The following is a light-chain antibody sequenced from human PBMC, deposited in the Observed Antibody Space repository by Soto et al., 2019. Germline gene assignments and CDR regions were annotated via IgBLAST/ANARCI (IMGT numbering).Light chain of an antibody. CDR1: NSNVGSDI. Sequence: QSALTQPPSASGTPGQRATISCCGSNSNVGSDIVNCYQLLPGAAPEVLINTTNQRPSGVPERFSGSKSGTSGSLAISGLQSEDEANSSCATWDGGLSGPFVFGTGTKVTVL. J-gene: IGLJ1*01. CDR3: ATWDGGLSGPFV. V-gene: IGLV1-44*01. CDR2: TTN.